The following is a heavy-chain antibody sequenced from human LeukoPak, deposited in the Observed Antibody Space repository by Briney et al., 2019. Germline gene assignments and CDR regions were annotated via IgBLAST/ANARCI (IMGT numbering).Heavy chain of an antibody. CDR1: GFTFDDYA. V-gene: IGHV3-9*03. J-gene: IGHJ4*02. Sequence: PGRSLRLSCAASGFTFDDYAMHWVRQAPGKGLEWVSGISWNSGSIGYADSVKGRFTISRDNAKNSLYLQMNSLRAEDMALYYCAKDLAAAGTFSFNYWGQGTLVTVSS. CDR2: ISWNSGSI. D-gene: IGHD6-13*01. CDR3: AKDLAAAGTFSFNY.